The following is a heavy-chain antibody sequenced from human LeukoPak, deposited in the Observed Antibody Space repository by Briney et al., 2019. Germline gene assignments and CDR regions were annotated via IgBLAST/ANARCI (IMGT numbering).Heavy chain of an antibody. V-gene: IGHV4-34*01. CDR1: GFTFSSYA. CDR2: INHSGST. J-gene: IGHJ3*02. Sequence: GSLRLSCAASGFTFSSYAMSWVRQPPGKGLEWIGEINHSGSTNYNPSLKSRVTISVDTSKNQFSLKLSSVTAADTAVYYCARAPGADIWGQGTMVTVSS. CDR3: ARAPGADI.